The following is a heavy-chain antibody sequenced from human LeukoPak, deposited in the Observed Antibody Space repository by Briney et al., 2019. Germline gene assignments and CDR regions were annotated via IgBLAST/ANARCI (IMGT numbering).Heavy chain of an antibody. CDR3: ARFTTVVTLIDY. Sequence: LRLSCAASGFTFSSYNMNWVRQAPGKGLEWIGYIYYSGSTYYNPSLKSRVTISVDTSKNQFSLKLSSVTAADTAVYYCARFTTVVTLIDYWGQGTLVTVSS. CDR2: IYYSGST. CDR1: GFTFSSYN. J-gene: IGHJ4*02. V-gene: IGHV4-31*02. D-gene: IGHD4-23*01.